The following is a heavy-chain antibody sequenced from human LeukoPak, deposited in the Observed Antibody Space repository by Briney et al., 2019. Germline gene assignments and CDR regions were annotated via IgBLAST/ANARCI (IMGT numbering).Heavy chain of an antibody. Sequence: GGSLRLSCAASGFTFSDHYMDWVRQAPGEGLEWVGRTRNKANSYTTEYAASVKGRFTISRDYSKNSLYLQMNSLKAEDTAVYYCARAYERPYYFDYWGQGTLVTVSS. V-gene: IGHV3-72*01. CDR2: TRNKANSYTT. D-gene: IGHD3-22*01. CDR3: ARAYERPYYFDY. CDR1: GFTFSDHY. J-gene: IGHJ4*02.